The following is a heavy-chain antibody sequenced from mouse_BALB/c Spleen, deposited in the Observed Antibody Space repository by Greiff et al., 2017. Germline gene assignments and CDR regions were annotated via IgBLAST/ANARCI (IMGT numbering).Heavy chain of an antibody. CDR1: GFTFSDYY. Sequence: EVQGVESGGGLVKPGGSLKLSCAASGFTFSDYYMYWVRQTPEKRLEWVATISDGGSYTYYPDSVKGRFTISRDNAKNNLYLQMSSLKSEDTAMYYCARGTGGWAMDYWGQGTSVTVSS. V-gene: IGHV5-4*02. CDR3: ARGTGGWAMDY. D-gene: IGHD2-14*01. J-gene: IGHJ4*01. CDR2: ISDGGSYT.